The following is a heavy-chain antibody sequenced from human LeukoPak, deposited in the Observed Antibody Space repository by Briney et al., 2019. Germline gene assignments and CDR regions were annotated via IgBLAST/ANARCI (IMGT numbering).Heavy chain of an antibody. J-gene: IGHJ4*02. Sequence: GGSLRLSCVASGFTFSSFSMNWVRQAPGKGLEWISYIDRRASTIYYADSVKGRFVISRDNAKNSLFLQLNSLKAADTALYYCARGPTMARGVDYWGEGTLVTV. D-gene: IGHD3-10*01. CDR2: IDRRASTI. CDR1: GFTFSSFS. CDR3: ARGPTMARGVDY. V-gene: IGHV3-48*04.